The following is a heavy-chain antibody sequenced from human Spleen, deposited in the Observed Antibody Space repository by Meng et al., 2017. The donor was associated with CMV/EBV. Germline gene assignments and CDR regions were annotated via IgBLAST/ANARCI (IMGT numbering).Heavy chain of an antibody. J-gene: IGHJ4*02. CDR2: INREGTTI. Sequence: EVQVVESGGGLVQPGGSLRLSCAVSGFSLSDYWIHWVRQAPGKGLVWVSRINREGTTINYAGSVRGRFTISRDYAKNTLYLQMNSLRAEDTAVYYCAKDSAVDSSGSDFDYWGQGTLVTVSS. D-gene: IGHD3-22*01. CDR3: AKDSAVDSSGSDFDY. V-gene: IGHV3-74*01. CDR1: GFSLSDYW.